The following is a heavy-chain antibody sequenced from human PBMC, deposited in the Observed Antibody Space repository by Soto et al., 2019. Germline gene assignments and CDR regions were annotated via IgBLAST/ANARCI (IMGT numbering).Heavy chain of an antibody. CDR1: GFTFSNSG. J-gene: IGHJ3*01. D-gene: IGHD3-9*01. CDR2: IWYDGSHK. CDR3: ARDLSIKGNIRNDAFDC. Sequence: QVQLVESGGGVVQPARSLRLSCAASGFTFSNSGMHWVRQAPGKGLEWVAVIWYDGSHKYYGDSVEGRFSISRDESKNTLHLQMNSLRAEDTAVYYCARDLSIKGNIRNDAFDCWGPGTMVIVSS. V-gene: IGHV3-33*01.